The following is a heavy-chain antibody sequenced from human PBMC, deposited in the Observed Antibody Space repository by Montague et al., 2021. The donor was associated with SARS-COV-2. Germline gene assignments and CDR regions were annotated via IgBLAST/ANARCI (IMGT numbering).Heavy chain of an antibody. CDR1: GFSLSTSGMC. CDR3: ACGDENGSGYMDV. Sequence: LVKPTQTLTLTCTFSGFSLSTSGMCVSWIRQPPGKGLEWIGEISHGGSTYYNSSLKSRVTISVDTSKNQFSLNLRPVTAADTAFYYCACGDENGSGYMDVWGKGTTVTVSS. J-gene: IGHJ6*03. D-gene: IGHD1-26*01. V-gene: IGHV4-30-2*01. CDR2: ISHGGST.